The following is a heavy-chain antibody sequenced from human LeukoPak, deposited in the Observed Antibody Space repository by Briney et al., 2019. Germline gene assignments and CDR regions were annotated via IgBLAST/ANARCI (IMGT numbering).Heavy chain of an antibody. Sequence: GRFLRSSCAAAGSTFVEYAMHWLRQVAGKGLQCVAGISWASVSLGYADSVKGRFTISRDNAKNSLYLQMNSLRPEDTALYYCTNLAWASGMDVGGQGTTVTVSS. CDR2: ISWASVSL. D-gene: IGHD1-26*01. CDR3: TNLAWASGMDV. CDR1: GSTFVEYA. V-gene: IGHV3-9*01. J-gene: IGHJ6*02.